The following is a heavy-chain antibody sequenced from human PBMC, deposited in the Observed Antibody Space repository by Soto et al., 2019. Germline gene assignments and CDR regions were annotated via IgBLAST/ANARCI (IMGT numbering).Heavy chain of an antibody. V-gene: IGHV3-23*01. Sequence: GGSLRLSCAASGFTSSSYVMFWVRQAPGKGLEWVSGITPSGENTYYADSVKGRFTISRDNSKITLYLQVNSLRAEDTAVYYCANGCGGACHRTNSWGQGTLVPVSS. CDR2: ITPSGENT. J-gene: IGHJ5*02. CDR3: ANGCGGACHRTNS. CDR1: GFTSSSYV. D-gene: IGHD2-21*02.